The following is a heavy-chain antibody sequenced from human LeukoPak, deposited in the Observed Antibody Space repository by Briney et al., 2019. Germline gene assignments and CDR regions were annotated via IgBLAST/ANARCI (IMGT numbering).Heavy chain of an antibody. V-gene: IGHV4-61*09. Sequence: SQTLSLTCTVSGDSISSGSYFWTWIRQPAGKGLEWIGHIYTSGSTNYNPSLKSRVTISVDTSKNQFSLKLSSVTAADTAVYYCARCRSDYRTVDPWGQGTLVSVSS. CDR3: ARCRSDYRTVDP. J-gene: IGHJ5*02. D-gene: IGHD4-11*01. CDR1: GDSISSGSYF. CDR2: IYTSGST.